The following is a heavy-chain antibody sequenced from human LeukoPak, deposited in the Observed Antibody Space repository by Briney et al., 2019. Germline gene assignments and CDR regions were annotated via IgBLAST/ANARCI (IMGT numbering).Heavy chain of an antibody. V-gene: IGHV3-74*01. CDR3: AKVSTAVAGGGGYFDY. J-gene: IGHJ4*02. CDR1: GFTFSSYW. D-gene: IGHD6-19*01. Sequence: GGSLRLSCAACGFTFSSYWMHWVRQAPGKGLVWVSRINSDGRSTSYADSVRGRFSISRDNAKNTLYLQMNSLRAEDTAVYYCAKVSTAVAGGGGYFDYWGQGTLVTVSS. CDR2: INSDGRST.